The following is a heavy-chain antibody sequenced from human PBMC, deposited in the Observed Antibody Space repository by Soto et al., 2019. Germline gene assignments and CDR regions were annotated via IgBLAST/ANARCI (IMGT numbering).Heavy chain of an antibody. J-gene: IGHJ4*02. Sequence: GGSLRLSCAASGFTFSSYWMTWVRQAPGKGLEWVANIKQDGSAKYYVDSVKGRFTISRDNAKNSLYLQMNSLRAEDTAVYYCARATGSNYPFDYWGQGSLVTVSS. CDR3: ARATGSNYPFDY. V-gene: IGHV3-7*01. D-gene: IGHD4-4*01. CDR1: GFTFSSYW. CDR2: IKQDGSAK.